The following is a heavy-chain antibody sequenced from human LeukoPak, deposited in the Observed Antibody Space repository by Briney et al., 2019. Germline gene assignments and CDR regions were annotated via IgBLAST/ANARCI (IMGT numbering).Heavy chain of an antibody. CDR1: GFTFSSYW. Sequence: PGGSLRLSCAASGFTFSSYWMHWVRQAPGKGLEWVANIKQDGSEKYYVGSVKGRFTISRDNAKNSLYLQMNSLRAEDTAVYYCASHSGWYADFDYWGQGPLVTVSS. CDR2: IKQDGSEK. J-gene: IGHJ4*02. V-gene: IGHV3-7*01. CDR3: ASHSGWYADFDY. D-gene: IGHD6-19*01.